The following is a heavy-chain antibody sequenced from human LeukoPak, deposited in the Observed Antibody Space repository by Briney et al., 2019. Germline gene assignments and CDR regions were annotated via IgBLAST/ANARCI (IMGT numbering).Heavy chain of an antibody. V-gene: IGHV4-4*02. Sequence: SETLSLTCAVSGGSISSSNWWSWVRQPPGKGLEWIGEIYHSGSTNYNPSLKSRVTISVDKSKNQFSLKLSSVTAADTAVYYCARAPRGVRGVSYDYWGQGTLVTVSS. CDR3: ARAPRGVRGVSYDY. D-gene: IGHD3-10*01. J-gene: IGHJ4*02. CDR1: GGSISSSNW. CDR2: IYHSGST.